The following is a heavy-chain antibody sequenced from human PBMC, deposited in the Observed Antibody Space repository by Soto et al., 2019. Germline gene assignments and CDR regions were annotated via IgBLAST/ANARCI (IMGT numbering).Heavy chain of an antibody. CDR1: GFTFSSYA. CDR2: ISYDGSNK. D-gene: IGHD2-2*01. Sequence: GSLRLSCAASGFTFSSYAMHWVRQAPGKGLEWVAVISYDGSNKYYADSVKGRFTISRDNSKNTLYLQMNSLRAEDTAVYYCARGVPATAIISSLEGWGQGTLVTVSS. J-gene: IGHJ4*02. V-gene: IGHV3-30-3*01. CDR3: ARGVPATAIISSLEG.